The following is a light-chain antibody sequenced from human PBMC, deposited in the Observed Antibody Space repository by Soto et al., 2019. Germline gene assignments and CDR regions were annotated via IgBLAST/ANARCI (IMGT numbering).Light chain of an antibody. CDR3: QQYDTSPWT. CDR1: QAISSN. J-gene: IGKJ1*01. CDR2: GAS. V-gene: IGKV3-20*01. Sequence: EIVMTQSPATLSVSRGERATLSCRANQAISSNLAWYQQKPGQAPRLLIYGASSRATGIPDRFSGSGSGTDFTLTISRLEPEDFAVYYCQQYDTSPWTFGQGSKVDI.